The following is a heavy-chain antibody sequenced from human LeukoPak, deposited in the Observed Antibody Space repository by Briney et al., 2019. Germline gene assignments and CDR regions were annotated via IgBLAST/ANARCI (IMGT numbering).Heavy chain of an antibody. J-gene: IGHJ5*02. CDR2: IYHSGST. CDR1: GYSTSSGYY. D-gene: IGHD3-10*01. Sequence: SETLSLTCTVSGYSTSSGYYWGWIRQPPGKGLEWIGSIYHSGSTYYNPSLKSRVTISVDTSKNQFSLKLSSVTAADTAVYYCARDVGLRYGSGSYSAEANWFDPWGQGTLVTVSS. V-gene: IGHV4-38-2*02. CDR3: ARDVGLRYGSGSYSAEANWFDP.